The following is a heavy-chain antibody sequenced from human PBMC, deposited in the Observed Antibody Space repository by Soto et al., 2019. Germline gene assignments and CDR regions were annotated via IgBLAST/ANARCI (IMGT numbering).Heavy chain of an antibody. Sequence: ETLSLTCTVSGGSISSYYWSWIRQPAGKGLEWIGRIYTSGSTNYNPSLKSRVTMSVDTSKNQFSLKLSSVTAADTAVYYCAGGVVIDYYYYYGMDVWGQGTTVTVSS. CDR1: GGSISSYY. J-gene: IGHJ6*02. D-gene: IGHD3-3*01. CDR3: AGGVVIDYYYYYGMDV. CDR2: IYTSGST. V-gene: IGHV4-4*07.